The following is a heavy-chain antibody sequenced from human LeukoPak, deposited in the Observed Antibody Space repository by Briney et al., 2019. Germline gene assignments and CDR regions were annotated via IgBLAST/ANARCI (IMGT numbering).Heavy chain of an antibody. Sequence: GASVNVSCKASGYTFTGYYMHWVRQAPGQGREWMGWINPNSGGTTYAQKFQGRVNMTRDTSISTAYMELSRLRSDDTAVYYCARLEGYCSSTSCYAESRVDYWGQGTLVTVSS. CDR2: INPNSGGT. CDR3: ARLEGYCSSTSCYAESRVDY. CDR1: GYTFTGYY. D-gene: IGHD2-2*01. J-gene: IGHJ4*02. V-gene: IGHV1-2*02.